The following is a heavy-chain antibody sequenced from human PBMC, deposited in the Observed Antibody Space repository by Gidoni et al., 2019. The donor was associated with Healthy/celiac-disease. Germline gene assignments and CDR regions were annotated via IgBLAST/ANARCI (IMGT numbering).Heavy chain of an antibody. CDR3: AKEEGTVYYYDSNGGIGYFQH. CDR1: GFTFSSFA. D-gene: IGHD3-22*01. CDR2: IRGSGGST. Sequence: EVQLLESGGGLVQPGGSLRLSCAASGFTFSSFAMRWVRQAPGKGLEWVSAIRGSGGSTYYADSVKGRFTISRDNSKNTLYLQMNSLRAEDTAVYYCAKEEGTVYYYDSNGGIGYFQHWGQGTLVTVSS. J-gene: IGHJ1*01. V-gene: IGHV3-23*01.